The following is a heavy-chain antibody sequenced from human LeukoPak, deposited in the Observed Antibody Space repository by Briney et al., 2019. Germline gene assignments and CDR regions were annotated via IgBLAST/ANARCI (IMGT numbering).Heavy chain of an antibody. CDR1: GGTFSSYA. Sequence: SVKVSCKASGGTFSSYAISWVRQAPGQGLEWMGGIIPIFGTANYAQKFQGRVTATTDESTSTAYMELRSLRSDDTAVYYCAVGLVVPAAIQSVAFDIWGQGTMVTVSS. V-gene: IGHV1-69*05. D-gene: IGHD2-2*02. J-gene: IGHJ3*02. CDR2: IIPIFGTA. CDR3: AVGLVVPAAIQSVAFDI.